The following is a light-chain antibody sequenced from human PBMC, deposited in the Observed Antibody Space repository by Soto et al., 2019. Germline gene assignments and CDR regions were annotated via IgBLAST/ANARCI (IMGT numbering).Light chain of an antibody. Sequence: QSALTQPPSASGSLGQSITISCTGTNSAVGGYQYVSWYQQHPGKAPKLMIYEVSKRPSGVPDRFSGSKSGDTASLTVSGLQAEDEAHYYGSSYAGKVSFGGGTKLTVL. J-gene: IGLJ2*01. V-gene: IGLV2-8*01. CDR1: NSAVGGYQY. CDR3: SSYAGKVS. CDR2: EVS.